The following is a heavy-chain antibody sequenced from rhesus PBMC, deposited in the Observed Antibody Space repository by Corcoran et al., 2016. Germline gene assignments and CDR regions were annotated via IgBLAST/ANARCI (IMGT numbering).Heavy chain of an antibody. Sequence: QVQLQESGPGLVKPSEPLSLTCAVPGGSISSSTCWRWIRQSPGKGLELIGYIYGGSVSTSYNPSLKSRVTISTDTSKNQFSLKLSSVTAADTAVYYCARQGWSDHFDDWGQGVLVTVSS. CDR2: IYGGSVST. J-gene: IGHJ4*01. CDR1: GGSISSSTC. D-gene: IGHD3-22*01. CDR3: ARQGWSDHFDD. V-gene: IGHV4S7*01.